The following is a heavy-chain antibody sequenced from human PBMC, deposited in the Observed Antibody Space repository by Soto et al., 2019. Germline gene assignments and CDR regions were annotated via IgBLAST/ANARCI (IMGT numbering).Heavy chain of an antibody. Sequence: SESLSLTCSVSGYSVRSSDYYWAWIRQPPGKGLEWIGSMFYSGLTYYNPSLKSRVTLSVGTSKNHSYVRLRSVTAADTALYYCARHLGTRFWSGYDMEGVFDDWGQGTLATVSS. D-gene: IGHD3-3*01. CDR1: GYSVRSSDYY. CDR2: MFYSGLT. V-gene: IGHV4-39*01. J-gene: IGHJ4*02. CDR3: ARHLGTRFWSGYDMEGVFDD.